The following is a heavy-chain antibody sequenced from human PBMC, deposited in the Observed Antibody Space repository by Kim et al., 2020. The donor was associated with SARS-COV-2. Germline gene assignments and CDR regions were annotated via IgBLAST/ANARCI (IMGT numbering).Heavy chain of an antibody. V-gene: IGHV3-30*18. D-gene: IGHD3-9*01. CDR3: AKGHLTTISLEV. J-gene: IGHJ3*01. CDR2: ISSSVRNT. CDR1: GFIFSDYD. Sequence: GGSLRLSCLASGFIFSDYDMHWVRQAPGKGLQWVATISSSVRNTYYSDSVKGRFTLSRDNSNKMMSLQMNGLRGDDSAVYYCAKGHLTTISLEVWGRGTMVTVSS.